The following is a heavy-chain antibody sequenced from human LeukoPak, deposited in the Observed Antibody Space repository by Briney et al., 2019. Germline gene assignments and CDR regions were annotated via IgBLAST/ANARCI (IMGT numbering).Heavy chain of an antibody. Sequence: ASVKVSCKASGYTFTSYTIHWVRQAPGQRLEWMGWINAGNGNTKYSQNFQGRVTMTRDTSISTAYMELSRLISDDTAVYYCARVDTSSYRNWGQGTLVTVSS. D-gene: IGHD2-2*02. V-gene: IGHV1-3*01. CDR3: ARVDTSSYRN. J-gene: IGHJ4*02. CDR2: INAGNGNT. CDR1: GYTFTSYT.